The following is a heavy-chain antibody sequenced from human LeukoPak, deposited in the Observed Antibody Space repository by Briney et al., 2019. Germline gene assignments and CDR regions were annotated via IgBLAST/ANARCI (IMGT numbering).Heavy chain of an antibody. CDR3: ARGREYSYGYHYYYMDV. V-gene: IGHV3-9*01. CDR1: GFTFDDYA. D-gene: IGHD5-18*01. Sequence: PGRSLRLSCAASGFTFDDYAMHWVRQAPGKGLEWVSGISWNSGSIGYADSVKGRFTISRDNAKNSLYLQMNSLRAEDTAVYYCARGREYSYGYHYYYMDVWGKGTTVTVSS. J-gene: IGHJ6*03. CDR2: ISWNSGSI.